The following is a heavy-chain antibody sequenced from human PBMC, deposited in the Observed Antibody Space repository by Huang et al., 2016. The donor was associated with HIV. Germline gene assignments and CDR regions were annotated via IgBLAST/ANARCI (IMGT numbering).Heavy chain of an antibody. J-gene: IGHJ5*02. D-gene: IGHD6-19*01. CDR3: AKDRVAGTGHCFDP. CDR1: GFSFSSYT. CDR2: IRGSDNTT. V-gene: IGHV3-23*01. Sequence: EVKLLESGGGLVQPGGSLRLSCAASGFSFSSYTMTWVRQAPGKGLGWGSSIRGSDNTTFYADSVKGRFTISRDNSKNTLYLQMKSLRVDDTAVYYCAKDRVAGTGHCFDPWGQGTLVTVSS.